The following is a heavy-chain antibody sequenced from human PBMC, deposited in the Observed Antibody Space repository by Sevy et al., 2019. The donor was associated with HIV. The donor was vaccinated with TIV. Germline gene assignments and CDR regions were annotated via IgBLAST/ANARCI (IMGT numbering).Heavy chain of an antibody. J-gene: IGHJ4*02. CDR1: GFTLTNEF. D-gene: IGHD6-19*01. Sequence: GGSLRLSCAVSGFTLTNEFFSWVRQAPGKGLEWVSVIYAGGTTYYADSVKGRFTISRDNSNNTLYLQMNSLRADDTAVYFCAGDSSSDSLSSFDFWGQGTLVTVSS. V-gene: IGHV3-53*01. CDR3: AGDSSSDSLSSFDF. CDR2: IYAGGTT.